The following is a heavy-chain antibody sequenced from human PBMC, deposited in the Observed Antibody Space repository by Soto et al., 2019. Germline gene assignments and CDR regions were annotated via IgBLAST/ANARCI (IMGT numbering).Heavy chain of an antibody. D-gene: IGHD4-17*01. CDR3: ARVSWPYGSDYYYYGMDV. J-gene: IGHJ6*02. CDR1: GYTFTSYG. V-gene: IGHV1-18*01. Sequence: QVQLVQSGAEVKKPGASVKVSCKASGYTFTSYGISWVRQAPGQGLEWRGWISAYNGNTNYAQKLQGRVTMTTDTSTSTAYMELRSLGSDDTAVDYCARVSWPYGSDYYYYGMDVWGQGTTFTVSS. CDR2: ISAYNGNT.